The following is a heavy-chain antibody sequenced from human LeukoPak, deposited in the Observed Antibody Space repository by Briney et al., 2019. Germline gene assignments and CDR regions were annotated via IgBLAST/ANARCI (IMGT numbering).Heavy chain of an antibody. Sequence: PSETLSLTCAVSGGSISSSNWWSWVRQPPGKGLEWIGEINHSGSTNYNPSLKSRVTISVDTSKNQFSLKLSSVTAADTAVYYCARGSNNCSGGSCYSEEYFQHWGQGTLVTVSS. CDR2: INHSGST. CDR3: ARGSNNCSGGSCYSEEYFQH. CDR1: GGSISSSNW. V-gene: IGHV4-4*02. J-gene: IGHJ1*01. D-gene: IGHD2-15*01.